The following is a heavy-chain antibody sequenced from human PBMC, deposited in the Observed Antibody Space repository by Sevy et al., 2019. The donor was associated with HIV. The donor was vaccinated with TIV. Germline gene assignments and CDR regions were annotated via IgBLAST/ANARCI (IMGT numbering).Heavy chain of an antibody. J-gene: IGHJ4*02. Sequence: GGSLRLSCTASGFTFSHFGIHWVRQAPGKGLERVALMWYGGNDKYYADSVKGRFTISRDSSKNTLYLQMNNLRAEDTAVYYCARGPSLIVAGAAGYLDYWGQGTLVTVSS. CDR3: ARGPSLIVAGAAGYLDY. D-gene: IGHD2-21*01. CDR2: MWYGGNDK. V-gene: IGHV3-33*01. CDR1: GFTFSHFG.